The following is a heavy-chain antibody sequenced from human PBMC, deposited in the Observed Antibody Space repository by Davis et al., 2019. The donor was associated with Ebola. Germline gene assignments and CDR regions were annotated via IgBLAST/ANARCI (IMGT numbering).Heavy chain of an antibody. CDR1: GGTFSSYA. D-gene: IGHD3-9*01. CDR3: ATLDLLTAYIPYAMDV. J-gene: IGHJ6*02. V-gene: IGHV1-69*06. Sequence: SVKVSCKASGGTFSSYAISWVRQAPGQGLEWMGGIIPIFGTANYAQTFQGRVTITADKSTSTAYMALSSLRYEDTAVYYCATLDLLTAYIPYAMDVWGQGTTVTVS. CDR2: IIPIFGTA.